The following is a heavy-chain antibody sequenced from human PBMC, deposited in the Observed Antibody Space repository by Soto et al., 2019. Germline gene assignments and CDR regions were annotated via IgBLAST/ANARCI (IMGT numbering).Heavy chain of an antibody. CDR3: ARVWGITMVRGDAWFDP. CDR1: GGSISSGGYY. CDR2: IYYSGST. V-gene: IGHV4-31*03. J-gene: IGHJ5*02. D-gene: IGHD3-10*01. Sequence: QVQLQESGPGLVKPSQTLSLTCTVSGGSISSGGYYWSWIRQDPGKGLEWIGYIYYSGSTYYNPSLKSRVTISVDTSKNQFSLKLSSVTAADTAVYYCARVWGITMVRGDAWFDPWGQGTLVTVSS.